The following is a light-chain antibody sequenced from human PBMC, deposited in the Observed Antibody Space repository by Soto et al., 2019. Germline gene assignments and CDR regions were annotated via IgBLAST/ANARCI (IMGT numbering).Light chain of an antibody. Sequence: DIVMTQSPDSLAVSLGERATINCKSSQSVLYSSNNKNYLAWYQQKPGQPPTLLIYWASTRESGVPDRFSGSGSGTDFTLTISRLQAEDVAVYYCQQYYSTPQTFGQGTKVEIK. CDR2: WAS. V-gene: IGKV4-1*01. J-gene: IGKJ1*01. CDR3: QQYYSTPQT. CDR1: QSVLYSSNNKNY.